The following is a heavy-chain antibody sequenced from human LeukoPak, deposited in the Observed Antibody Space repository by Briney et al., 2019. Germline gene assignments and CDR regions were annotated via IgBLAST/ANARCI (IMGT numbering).Heavy chain of an antibody. J-gene: IGHJ4*02. CDR3: ARVDNWNYEDY. V-gene: IGHV1-8*03. Sequence: ASVKVSCKASGYTFTSYDINWVRQATGQGLEWMGWMNPNSGNTGYAQKFHGRVTITRNTSISTAYMELSSLRSEDTAAYYCARVDNWNYEDYWGQGTLVTVSS. CDR1: GYTFTSYD. CDR2: MNPNSGNT. D-gene: IGHD1-7*01.